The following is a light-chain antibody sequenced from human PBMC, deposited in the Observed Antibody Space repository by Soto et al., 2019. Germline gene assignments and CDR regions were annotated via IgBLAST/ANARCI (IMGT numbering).Light chain of an antibody. CDR2: GAS. V-gene: IGKV3-20*01. CDR3: PQYDSSPLT. Sequence: EIVLTQSPGTLSLSPGERATLSCRASQSVSSSYLAWYQQKPGQAPRLLIYGASSRATGIPDRFSGSGSGTDFTLTISRLEPEDFAVYYCPQYDSSPLTFGGGTQVEIK. CDR1: QSVSSSY. J-gene: IGKJ4*01.